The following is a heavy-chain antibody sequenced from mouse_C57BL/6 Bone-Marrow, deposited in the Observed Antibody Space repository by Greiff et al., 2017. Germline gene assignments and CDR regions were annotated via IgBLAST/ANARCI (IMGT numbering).Heavy chain of an antibody. J-gene: IGHJ1*03. CDR1: GYAFTNYL. CDR3: ATYYYGSSGYFDV. Sequence: QVQLKESGAELVRPGTSVKVSCKASGYAFTNYLIEWVKQRPGQGLEGIGVINPGRGGTNYNEKFKGKATLTADKSSSTAYMQLSSLTSEDSAVYFCATYYYGSSGYFDVWGTGTTVTVSS. V-gene: IGHV1-54*01. CDR2: INPGRGGT. D-gene: IGHD1-1*01.